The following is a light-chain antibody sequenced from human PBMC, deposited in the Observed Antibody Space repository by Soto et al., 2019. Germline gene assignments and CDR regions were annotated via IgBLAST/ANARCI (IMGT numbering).Light chain of an antibody. CDR3: SSYAGNYNVV. CDR1: SSDVGRYTS. J-gene: IGLJ2*01. V-gene: IGLV2-11*01. Sequence: QSALTQPRSVSGSPGQSVTISCTGTSSDVGRYTSVSWYQQHPGEAPKLMIYDVTWRPSGVPDRFSGSKSGITASLTISGLQSEDEAAYYCSSYAGNYNVVFGGGTKVTVL. CDR2: DVT.